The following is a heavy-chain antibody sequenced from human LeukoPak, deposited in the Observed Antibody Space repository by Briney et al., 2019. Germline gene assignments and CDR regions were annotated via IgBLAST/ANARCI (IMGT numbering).Heavy chain of an antibody. Sequence: GGSLRLSCAASGFTFSSYWMSWVRQAPGKGLEWVAKIKQDGSEKYYVDSVKGRFTISRDNAKNSLYLQMNSLRAEDKAVYYCANQYSSCWYGEAFDIWGQGTMVTVSS. V-gene: IGHV3-7*01. CDR3: ANQYSSCWYGEAFDI. J-gene: IGHJ3*02. D-gene: IGHD6-19*01. CDR2: IKQDGSEK. CDR1: GFTFSSYW.